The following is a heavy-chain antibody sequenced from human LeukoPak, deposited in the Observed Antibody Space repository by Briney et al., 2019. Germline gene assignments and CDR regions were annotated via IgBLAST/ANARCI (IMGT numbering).Heavy chain of an antibody. J-gene: IGHJ6*02. CDR1: GFTFSGYS. V-gene: IGHV3-21*01. D-gene: IGHD2-2*01. Sequence: PGGSLRLSCTASGFTFSGYSMNWVRQAPGKGLEWVSSISSSSSYIYYADSVKGRFTISRDNAKNSLYLQMNSLRAEDTAVYYCARDGGYCSSTSCYLRYYYYYGMDVWGQGTTVTVSS. CDR2: ISSSSSYI. CDR3: ARDGGYCSSTSCYLRYYYYYGMDV.